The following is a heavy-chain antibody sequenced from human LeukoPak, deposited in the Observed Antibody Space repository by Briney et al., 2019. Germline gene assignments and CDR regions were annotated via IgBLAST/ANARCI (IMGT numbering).Heavy chain of an antibody. J-gene: IGHJ4*02. D-gene: IGHD1-1*01. CDR2: ISPSGDIT. Sequence: GGSLRLSCAASGFIFSSHGMNWVRQAPGKGLEWVSGISPSGDITYYADSVKGRFTISRDNSKNTVYLQMDSLRFEDAAVYYCAQDLAYKSFDNWGQGTLVTVSS. CDR1: GFIFSSHG. CDR3: AQDLAYKSFDN. V-gene: IGHV3-23*01.